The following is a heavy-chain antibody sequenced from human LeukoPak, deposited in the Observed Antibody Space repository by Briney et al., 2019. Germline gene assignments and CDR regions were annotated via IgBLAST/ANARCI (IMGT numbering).Heavy chain of an antibody. Sequence: ASVKVSCKASGYTFTGYYMHWVRQAPGQGLEWMGWINPNSGGTNYAQKLQGRVTMTRDTSISTAYMELSRLRSDDTAVYYCAREDGGSYYFDYWGQGTLVTVSS. D-gene: IGHD1-26*01. CDR2: INPNSGGT. J-gene: IGHJ4*02. CDR3: AREDGGSYYFDY. CDR1: GYTFTGYY. V-gene: IGHV1-2*02.